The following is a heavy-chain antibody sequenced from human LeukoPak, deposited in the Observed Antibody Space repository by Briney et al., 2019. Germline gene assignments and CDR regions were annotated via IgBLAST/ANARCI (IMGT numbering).Heavy chain of an antibody. CDR3: ARVGRTITASDY. CDR2: IISSGNTI. J-gene: IGHJ4*02. V-gene: IGHV3-48*03. Sequence: PGGSLRLSCAASGFTFSNYEMNWVRQAPGKGLEWVSYIISSGNTIYYADSVKVRFTISRDNALHLQMNRLRAEDTAVYYCARVGRTITASDYWGQGTLVTVSS. D-gene: IGHD1-26*01. CDR1: GFTFSNYE.